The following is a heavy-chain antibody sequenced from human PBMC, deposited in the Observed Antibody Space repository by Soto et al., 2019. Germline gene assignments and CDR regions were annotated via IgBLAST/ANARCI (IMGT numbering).Heavy chain of an antibody. J-gene: IGHJ5*02. CDR2: ISHDGSNK. V-gene: IGHV3-30*03. Sequence: QVQLVESGGGVVQPGRSLRLSCAASGFTFSNYGIHWVRQAPGKGLDWVAVISHDGSNKYYADSVKGRFTISRDNFKNSMYLQLNSLRAEDTAVYYCARGTIAAAGWYNCFDPWGQGTLVTVSS. D-gene: IGHD6-13*01. CDR3: ARGTIAAAGWYNCFDP. CDR1: GFTFSNYG.